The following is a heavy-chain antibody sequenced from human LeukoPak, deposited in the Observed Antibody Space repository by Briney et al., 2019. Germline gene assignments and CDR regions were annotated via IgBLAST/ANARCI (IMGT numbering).Heavy chain of an antibody. D-gene: IGHD1-14*01. CDR3: ASEVSYAFNF. J-gene: IGHJ3*01. Sequence: GGSLRLSCAVSGFTVSSNYMSWVRQAPGKGLEWVSVMYSGGSTYYADSVKGRFTISRDNSKNTLYLQMNSLRAEDTAVYYCASEVSYAFNFWGQGTMVTVSS. V-gene: IGHV3-53*01. CDR2: MYSGGST. CDR1: GFTVSSNY.